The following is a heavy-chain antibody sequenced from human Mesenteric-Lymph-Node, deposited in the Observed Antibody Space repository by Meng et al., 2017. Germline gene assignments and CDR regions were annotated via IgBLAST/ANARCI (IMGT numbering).Heavy chain of an antibody. CDR1: GYTFTSYD. Sequence: SVKVSCKASGYTFTSYDINWVRQATGQGLEWMGWMNPNSGNTGYAQKFQGRVTITRNTSISTAYMELSSLRSEDTAVYYCARGRLPAGMATILDAFDIWGQGTMVTVSS. J-gene: IGHJ3*02. CDR3: ARGRLPAGMATILDAFDI. V-gene: IGHV1-8*03. CDR2: MNPNSGNT. D-gene: IGHD5-24*01.